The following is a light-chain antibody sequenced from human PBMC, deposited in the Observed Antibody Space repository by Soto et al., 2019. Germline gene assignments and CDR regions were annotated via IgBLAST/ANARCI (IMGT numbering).Light chain of an antibody. Sequence: EIVLTQSPGTLSLSPGERATLSCRASQSVSRNYLAWYQQKPGQAPRLLIYDASNRATGIPARFSGSGSGTDFTLTISRLEPEDFALYYCQQYDASPLTFGPGTKVDIK. CDR1: QSVSRNY. V-gene: IGKV3-20*01. CDR3: QQYDASPLT. CDR2: DAS. J-gene: IGKJ3*01.